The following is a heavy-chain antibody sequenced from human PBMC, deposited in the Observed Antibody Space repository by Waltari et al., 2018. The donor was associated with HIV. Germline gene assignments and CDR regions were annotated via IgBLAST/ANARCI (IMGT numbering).Heavy chain of an antibody. D-gene: IGHD6-6*01. CDR2: ISSSGNFK. V-gene: IGHV3-21*02. Sequence: EVQLVESGGGPVKPGESLRLSCVTSGFLFNSYSMNWVRQAPGKGPEWVSSISSSGNFKHYADSVKGRFTISRDNAENSLYLQMNGLRAEDTAIYYCARDSRGSTWSLNWFDPWGQGTLVTVSS. CDR3: ARDSRGSTWSLNWFDP. CDR1: GFLFNSYS. J-gene: IGHJ5*02.